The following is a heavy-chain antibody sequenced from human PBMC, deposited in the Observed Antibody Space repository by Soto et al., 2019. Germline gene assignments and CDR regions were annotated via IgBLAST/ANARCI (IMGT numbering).Heavy chain of an antibody. CDR3: ARWNGGFDP. CDR2: INQDGSAK. CDR1: GFTFSDYY. D-gene: IGHD1-1*01. V-gene: IGHV3-7*05. J-gene: IGHJ5*02. Sequence: EEQLVESGEGLVQPGGSLRLSCAASGFTFSDYYMSWVRQAPGKGLEWVANINQDGSAKSYVDSVRGRFTISRDNGKNSLSLQMESLRADDTAVYYCARWNGGFDPWGQGTLVTVSS.